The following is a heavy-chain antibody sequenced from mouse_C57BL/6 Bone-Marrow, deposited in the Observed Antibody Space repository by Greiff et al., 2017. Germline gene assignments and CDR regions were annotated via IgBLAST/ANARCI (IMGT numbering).Heavy chain of an antibody. J-gene: IGHJ4*01. CDR1: GYSFTSYW. Sequence: VQLQQSGAELAKPGASVKLSCKASGYSFTSYWMHWVKQRPGQGLEWIGDINPSSGSTKYNQKFKDKATLTVDKSSSTAYMQLSSLTYEDSAVYYCERKGGYDAMDYWGQGTSVTVSS. D-gene: IGHD1-1*02. CDR2: INPSSGST. V-gene: IGHV1-7*01. CDR3: ERKGGYDAMDY.